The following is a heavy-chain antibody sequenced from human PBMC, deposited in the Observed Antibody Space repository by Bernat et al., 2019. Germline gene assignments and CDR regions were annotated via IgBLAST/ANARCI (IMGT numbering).Heavy chain of an antibody. CDR3: AKDRKDYYDSSGYSGEGY. V-gene: IGHV3-23*01. CDR1: GFTFSSYA. Sequence: EVQLLESGGGLVQPGGSLRLSCAASGFTFSSYAMSWVRQAPGKGLEWVSAISGSGGSTYYADSVKGRFTISRDNSKNTLYLQMNSLRAEDTAVDYCAKDRKDYYDSSGYSGEGYWGQGTLVTVSS. J-gene: IGHJ4*02. CDR2: ISGSGGST. D-gene: IGHD3-22*01.